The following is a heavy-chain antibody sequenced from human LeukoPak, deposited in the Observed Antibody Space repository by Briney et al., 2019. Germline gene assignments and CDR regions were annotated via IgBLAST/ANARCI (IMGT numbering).Heavy chain of an antibody. D-gene: IGHD6-19*01. V-gene: IGHV3-53*01. Sequence: GGSLRLSCAAPGVTLSSNYMRWGRPAPGKGGGGVSVIYSGGSTYYADSVKGRFTISRDNSKNTLYLQMNSLRAEDTAVYYCARDPLAVAGTGAYWGQRTLVTVSS. CDR1: GVTLSSNY. CDR2: IYSGGST. J-gene: IGHJ4*02. CDR3: ARDPLAVAGTGAY.